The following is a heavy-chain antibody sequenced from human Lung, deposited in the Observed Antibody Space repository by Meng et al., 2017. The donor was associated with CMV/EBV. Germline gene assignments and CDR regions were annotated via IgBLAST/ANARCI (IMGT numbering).Heavy chain of an antibody. CDR1: GGTFSSYT. CDR3: ARDSRPFWFDP. V-gene: IGHV1-69*04. Sequence: CKASGGTFSSYTISSVRQAPGQGLEWMGRIIPILGIANYAQKFQGRVTITADKSTSTAYMELSSLRSEDTAVYYCARDSRPFWFDPWGQGTLVTVSS. CDR2: IIPILGIA. J-gene: IGHJ5*02.